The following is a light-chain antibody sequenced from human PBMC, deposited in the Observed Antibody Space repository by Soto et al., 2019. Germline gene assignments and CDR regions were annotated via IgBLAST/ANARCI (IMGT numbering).Light chain of an antibody. V-gene: IGKV3-15*01. CDR3: LQYLSGPLT. J-gene: IGKJ4*01. Sequence: EIVMTQATASLSVSPGERATLSCRASQNVNNNFAWYQQKPGQAPRLLIAGASTSASGIPGTFSGSGSGTEFTSTISSLQSEDFAVSYCLQYLSGPLTFGGGIKVEIK. CDR2: GAS. CDR1: QNVNNN.